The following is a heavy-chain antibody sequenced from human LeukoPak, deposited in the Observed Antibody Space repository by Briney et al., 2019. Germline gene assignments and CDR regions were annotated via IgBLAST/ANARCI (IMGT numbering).Heavy chain of an antibody. CDR2: FHYSGSS. Sequence: SDTLSLTCSVSGGSIKSNNYYWAWIRQPPGKGLEWIGNFHYSGSSYYNPSLKSRATISVDTSKNQISLKLSSVTAADTAVYYCARHKTTVDAFDIWGQGTMVTVSS. J-gene: IGHJ3*02. CDR3: ARHKTTVDAFDI. CDR1: GGSIKSNNYY. V-gene: IGHV4-39*01. D-gene: IGHD4-17*01.